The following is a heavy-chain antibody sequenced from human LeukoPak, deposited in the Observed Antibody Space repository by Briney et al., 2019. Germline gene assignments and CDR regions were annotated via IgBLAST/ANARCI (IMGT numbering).Heavy chain of an antibody. CDR1: GFTFSSYA. CDR3: AKDGGRIVATIKRGFDY. Sequence: LPGGSLRLSCAASGFTFSSYAMSWVRQAPGKGLEWVSAISGSGGSTYYADSVKGRFTISRDNSKNTLYLQMNSLRAEDTAVYYCAKDGGRIVATIKRGFDYWGQGTLVTVSS. CDR2: ISGSGGST. J-gene: IGHJ4*02. V-gene: IGHV3-23*01. D-gene: IGHD5-12*01.